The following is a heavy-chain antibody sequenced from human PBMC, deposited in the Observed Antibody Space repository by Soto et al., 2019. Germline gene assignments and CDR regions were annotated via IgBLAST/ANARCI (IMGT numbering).Heavy chain of an antibody. CDR1: GGTFSRYT. V-gene: IGHV1-69*02. D-gene: IGHD3-10*01. J-gene: IGHJ6*02. CDR2: IIPILGIA. Sequence: SVKVSCKASGGTFSRYTISWVRQAPGQGLEWMGRIIPILGIANYAQKFQGRVTITRDKSTSTAYMELSRLRSDDTAVYYCAVTYGSGSYYVGDYYYYGMDVWGQGTTVTVSS. CDR3: AVTYGSGSYYVGDYYYYGMDV.